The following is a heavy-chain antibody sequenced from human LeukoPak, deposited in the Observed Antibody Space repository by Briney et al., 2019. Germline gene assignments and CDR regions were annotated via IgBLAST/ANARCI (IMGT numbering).Heavy chain of an antibody. Sequence: GFPRLSCAASGFTFSSYAMSWVRQAPGKGLEWVSAISGSGGSTYYADSVKGRFTISRDNSKNTLYLHMNSLRAEDTAVYYCANSPDGAFGYWGQGTLVTVSS. J-gene: IGHJ4*02. CDR2: ISGSGGST. CDR1: GFTFSSYA. V-gene: IGHV3-23*01. CDR3: ANSPDGAFGY.